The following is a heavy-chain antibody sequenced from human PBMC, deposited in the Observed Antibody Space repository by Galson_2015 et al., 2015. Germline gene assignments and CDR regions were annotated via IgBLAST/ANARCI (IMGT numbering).Heavy chain of an antibody. CDR2: ISYDGSNK. CDR1: GFTLSSYG. Sequence: SLRLSCAASGFTLSSYGMHWVRQAPGKGLEWVAVISYDGSNKYYADSVKGRFTISRDNSKNTLYLQMNSLRAEDTAVYYCAKDLMGATACYWGQGTLVTVSS. V-gene: IGHV3-30*18. J-gene: IGHJ4*02. CDR3: AKDLMGATACY. D-gene: IGHD1-26*01.